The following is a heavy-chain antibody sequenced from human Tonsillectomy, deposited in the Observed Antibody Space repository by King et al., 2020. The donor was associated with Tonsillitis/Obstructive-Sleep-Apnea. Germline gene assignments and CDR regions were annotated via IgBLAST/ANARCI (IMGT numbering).Heavy chain of an antibody. D-gene: IGHD6-19*01. Sequence: VQLVESGGGLVQPGGSLRLSCAASGFTVSSNYMSWVRQAPGKGLEWVSVIYSGGSTYYADSVKGRFTISRDNSKNTLYLQMNSLRAEDTAVYYCARDHQSYSSGWYAPPLGAFDIWGQGTMVTVSS. CDR1: GFTVSSNY. V-gene: IGHV3-66*01. CDR3: ARDHQSYSSGWYAPPLGAFDI. CDR2: IYSGGST. J-gene: IGHJ3*02.